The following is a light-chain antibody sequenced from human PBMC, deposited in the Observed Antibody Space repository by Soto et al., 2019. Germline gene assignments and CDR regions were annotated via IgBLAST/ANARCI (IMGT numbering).Light chain of an antibody. Sequence: QAVVTQEPSLTVSPGGTVTLTCGPSIGTVTDHHYPYWFQQKSGQVPRTLIFDTTNRQSWTPARFSGSLLGGKAALTLSGAQPEDEAEYFCLLSYSDSWVFGGGTKLAVL. CDR2: DTT. V-gene: IGLV7-46*01. CDR1: IGTVTDHHY. J-gene: IGLJ3*02. CDR3: LLSYSDSWV.